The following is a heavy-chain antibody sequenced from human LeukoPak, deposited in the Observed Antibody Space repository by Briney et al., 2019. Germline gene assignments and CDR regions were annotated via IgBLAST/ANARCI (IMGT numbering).Heavy chain of an antibody. V-gene: IGHV1-3*01. CDR3: ARDLKWGGVYYFDY. Sequence: KFQGRVTITRDTSASTAYMELSSLRSEDTAVYYCARDLKWGGVYYFDYWGQGTLVTVSS. J-gene: IGHJ4*02. D-gene: IGHD3-16*01.